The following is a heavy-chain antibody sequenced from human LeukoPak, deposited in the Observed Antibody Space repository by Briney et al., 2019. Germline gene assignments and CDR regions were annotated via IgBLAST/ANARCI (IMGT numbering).Heavy chain of an antibody. J-gene: IGHJ4*02. CDR2: ISAYNGNT. CDR1: GYTFTSYG. D-gene: IGHD3-22*01. CDR3: ARSLFYYDSSGYQIDY. V-gene: IGHV1-18*01. Sequence: ASVKVSCKASGYTFTSYGISWVRQAPGQGLEWMGWISAYNGNTNYAQKIQGRVTMTTDTSTSTAYMELRSLRSDDTAVYYCARSLFYYDSSGYQIDYWGQGTLVTVSS.